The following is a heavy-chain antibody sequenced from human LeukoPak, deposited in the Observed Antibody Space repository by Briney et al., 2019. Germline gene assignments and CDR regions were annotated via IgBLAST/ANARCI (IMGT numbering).Heavy chain of an antibody. CDR1: GGSISSYY. CDR3: ARGKVTTSAFDI. Sequence: PSETLSLTCTVSGGSISSYYWSWIRQPPGKGLEWIGYIYYSGSTNYNPSPKSRVTISVDTSKNQFSLKLSSVTAADTAVYYCARGKVTTSAFDIWGQGTMVTVSS. CDR2: IYYSGST. D-gene: IGHD4-17*01. V-gene: IGHV4-59*01. J-gene: IGHJ3*02.